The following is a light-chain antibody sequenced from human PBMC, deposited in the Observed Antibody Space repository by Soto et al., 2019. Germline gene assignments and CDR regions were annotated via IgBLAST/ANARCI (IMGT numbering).Light chain of an antibody. V-gene: IGKV3-20*01. CDR1: QSVSNNY. Sequence: DIVLAQSPGTLSLSPGERATLSCRASQSVSNNYLAWYQQKPGQPPRLLIYGASSRATGIPDRFSGSGSGTDFTLTISRLEPEDFAVYFCQQSGNYDSSPQYTFGQGTKLEIK. CDR3: QQSGNYDSSPQYT. CDR2: GAS. J-gene: IGKJ2*01.